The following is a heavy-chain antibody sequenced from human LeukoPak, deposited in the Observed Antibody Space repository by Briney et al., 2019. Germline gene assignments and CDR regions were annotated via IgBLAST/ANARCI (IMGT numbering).Heavy chain of an antibody. Sequence: ASVKVSCKASGYTFTSYDINWGRQATGQGLEWMGWMNPNGGNTGYAQKFQGRVTITRNTSISTAYMELSSLRSEDTAVYYCARAPPLRYFDWSPSVEYYYMDVWGKGTAVTVSS. V-gene: IGHV1-8*03. CDR2: MNPNGGNT. J-gene: IGHJ6*03. CDR3: ARAPPLRYFDWSPSVEYYYMDV. D-gene: IGHD3-9*01. CDR1: GYTFTSYD.